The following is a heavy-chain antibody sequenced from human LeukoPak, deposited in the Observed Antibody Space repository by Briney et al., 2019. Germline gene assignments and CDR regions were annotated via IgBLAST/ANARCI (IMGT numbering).Heavy chain of an antibody. D-gene: IGHD4-11*01. CDR3: ARAKKQGTTVTTGWFDP. V-gene: IGHV1-69*02. J-gene: IGHJ5*02. CDR1: GGTFSSYT. Sequence: SVKVSCKASGGTFSSYTISWVRQAPGQGLEWMGRIIPVLGIANYAQKFQGRVTITADKSTSTAYMELSSLRSEDTAVYYCARAKKQGTTVTTGWFDPWGQGTLVTVSS. CDR2: IIPVLGIA.